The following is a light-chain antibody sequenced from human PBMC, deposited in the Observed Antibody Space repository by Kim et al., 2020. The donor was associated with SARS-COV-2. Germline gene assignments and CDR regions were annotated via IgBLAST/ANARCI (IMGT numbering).Light chain of an antibody. CDR1: QSLLHSNGYHY. Sequence: PSSISCMSSQSLLHSNGYHYLEWYLQKPGQSPQLLIYLGYNRASGVPDRFSDSGSGTDFTLKISRVEAEDVGVYYCMQALQTPPTFGQGTKLEI. V-gene: IGKV2-28*01. CDR3: MQALQTPPT. CDR2: LGY. J-gene: IGKJ2*01.